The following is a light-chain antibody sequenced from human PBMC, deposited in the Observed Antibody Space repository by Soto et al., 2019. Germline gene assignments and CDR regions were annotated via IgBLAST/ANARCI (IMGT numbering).Light chain of an antibody. V-gene: IGKV1-9*01. J-gene: IGKJ1*01. CDR3: QQFHSYPRT. CDR2: LAS. CDR1: QGISSY. Sequence: DIQLTQSPSFLSASVGDRVTITCRASQGISSYLAWCQQKPGKAPKLLIYLASTLQSGVPSRFSGSGSGTEFTLTISSLQPEDFATYYCQQFHSYPRTFGQGTRVEIK.